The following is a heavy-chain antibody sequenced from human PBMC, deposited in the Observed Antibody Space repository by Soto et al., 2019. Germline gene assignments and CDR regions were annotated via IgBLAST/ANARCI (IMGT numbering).Heavy chain of an antibody. CDR3: ARGVIH. J-gene: IGHJ4*02. Sequence: PSETLSLTCTVSGGSISSYYWSWIRQPPGKGLEWIGYIYYSGSTYYNPSLKSRVSISIDTSKNQFSLKLSSVTAADTAMYYCARGVIHWGQGTLVTVSS. V-gene: IGHV4-59*06. CDR1: GGSISSYY. D-gene: IGHD3-16*02. CDR2: IYYSGST.